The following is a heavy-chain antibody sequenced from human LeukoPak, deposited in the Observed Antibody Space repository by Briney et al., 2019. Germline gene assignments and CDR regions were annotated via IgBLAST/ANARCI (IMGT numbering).Heavy chain of an antibody. CDR3: AREVIVYAIGRGLTDV. V-gene: IGHV4-34*01. D-gene: IGHD2-8*01. J-gene: IGHJ6*04. CDR2: INHSGST. CDR1: GGSFSGYY. Sequence: SETLSLTCAVYGGSFSGYYWSWIRQPPGKGLEWIGEINHSGSTNYNPSLKSRVTISVDTSKNQFSLKLSSVTAADTAVYYCAREVIVYAIGRGLTDVWGKGTTVTVSS.